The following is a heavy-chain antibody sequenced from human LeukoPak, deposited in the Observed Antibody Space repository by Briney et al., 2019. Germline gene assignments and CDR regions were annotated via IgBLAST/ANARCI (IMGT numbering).Heavy chain of an antibody. CDR2: INHSGST. CDR1: GGSFSGYY. V-gene: IGHV4-34*01. J-gene: IGHJ4*02. Sequence: SETLSLTCAVYGGSFSGYYWSWIRQPPGKGLEWIGEINHSGSTNYNPSLKSRVTISVDTSKNQFSLKLSSVTAADTAVYYCAIQVVGARGFDYWGQGTLVTVSS. D-gene: IGHD1-26*01. CDR3: AIQVVGARGFDY.